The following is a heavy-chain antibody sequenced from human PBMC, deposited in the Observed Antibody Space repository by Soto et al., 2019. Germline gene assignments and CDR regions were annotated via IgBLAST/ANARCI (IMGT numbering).Heavy chain of an antibody. CDR2: IFHSGST. J-gene: IGHJ4*02. Sequence: QVQLQESGPGLVRPSGTLSLTCAVSGGSISSNNWWIWVRQSPGKGLEWIGEIFHSGSTSYHPSRKSRVTMSVDKSKNHFSLKLTSMTAADTAVYYCASRGGGDYWGQGTLVTVSS. D-gene: IGHD3-16*01. CDR3: ASRGGGDY. CDR1: GGSISSNNW. V-gene: IGHV4-4*02.